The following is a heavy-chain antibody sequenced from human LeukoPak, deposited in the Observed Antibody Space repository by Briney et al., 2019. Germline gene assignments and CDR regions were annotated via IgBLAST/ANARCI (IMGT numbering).Heavy chain of an antibody. CDR2: INPNSGGT. D-gene: IGHD6-19*01. CDR3: ARGVKWLAHDYYYGMDV. V-gene: IGHV1-2*02. Sequence: ASVKVSCKASGYTFTGYYLHWVRQAPGQGREWMGWINPNSGGTNYAQKFQGRVTMTRDTSISTAYMELSSLRSDDTAVYYCARGVKWLAHDYYYGMDVWGQGTTVTVSS. CDR1: GYTFTGYY. J-gene: IGHJ6*02.